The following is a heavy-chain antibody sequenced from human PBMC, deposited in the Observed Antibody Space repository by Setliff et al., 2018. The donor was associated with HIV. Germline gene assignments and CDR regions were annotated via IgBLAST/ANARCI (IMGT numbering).Heavy chain of an antibody. D-gene: IGHD3-22*01. CDR1: GGSISSYY. CDR2: IYTSGST. Sequence: SETLSLTCTVSGGSISSYYWSWIRQPPGKGLEWIGHIYTSGSTNYNPSLKNRVTISVDTSKNQFSLKLSSVTAADTAAYYCARGLSFYDPGGFDYWGQGTLVTVSS. V-gene: IGHV4-4*09. J-gene: IGHJ4*02. CDR3: ARGLSFYDPGGFDY.